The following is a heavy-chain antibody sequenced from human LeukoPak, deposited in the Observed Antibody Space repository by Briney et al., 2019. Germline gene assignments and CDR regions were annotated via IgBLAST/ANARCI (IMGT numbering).Heavy chain of an antibody. CDR3: ARDLRRPGDYYYYGMDV. J-gene: IGHJ6*02. Sequence: GASVKVSCKASGYTFTSYGISWVRQAPGQGLEWMGRIIPILGIANYAQKFQGRVTITADKSTSTAYMELSSLRSEDTAVYYCARDLRRPGDYYYYGMDVWGQGTTVTVSS. D-gene: IGHD3-10*01. CDR2: IIPILGIA. V-gene: IGHV1-69*04. CDR1: GYTFTSYG.